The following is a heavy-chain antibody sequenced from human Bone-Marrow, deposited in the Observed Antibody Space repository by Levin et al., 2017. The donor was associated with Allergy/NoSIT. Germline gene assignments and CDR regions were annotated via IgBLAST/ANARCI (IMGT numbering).Heavy chain of an antibody. CDR1: GGTFSSYA. CDR2: IIPIFGTA. CDR3: ARDRRGVVGSGWFDP. V-gene: IGHV1-69*13. J-gene: IGHJ5*02. D-gene: IGHD2-15*01. Sequence: VASVKVSCKASGGTFSSYAISWVRQAPGQGLEWMGGIIPIFGTANYAQKFQGRVTITADESTSTAYMELSSLRSEDTAVYYCARDRRGVVGSGWFDPWGQGTLVTVSS.